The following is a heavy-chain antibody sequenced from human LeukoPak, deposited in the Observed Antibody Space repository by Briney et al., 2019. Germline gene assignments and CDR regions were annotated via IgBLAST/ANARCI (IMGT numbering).Heavy chain of an antibody. J-gene: IGHJ4*02. D-gene: IGHD5-18*01. Sequence: GGSLRLSCAASGFTFSSYAMHWVRQAPGKGLEWVAVISYDGSNKYYADSVKGRFTISRDNSKNTLYLQMNSLRAEDTAVYYCAKDPLNTLMVSPTFDYWGQGTLVTVSS. CDR1: GFTFSSYA. CDR3: AKDPLNTLMVSPTFDY. V-gene: IGHV3-30-3*01. CDR2: ISYDGSNK.